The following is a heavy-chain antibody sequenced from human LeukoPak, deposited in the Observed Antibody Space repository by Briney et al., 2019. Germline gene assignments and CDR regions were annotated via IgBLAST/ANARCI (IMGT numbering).Heavy chain of an antibody. CDR3: ATGVATAFTY. Sequence: ASVKVSCKASGYTFTDYYIHWVRQAPGQGLEWMAFINPDSGDSYSAPKFQGRVTMTRDTSISTAFMELNWLTSDDTAVYYCATGVATAFTYWGQGTLVTVSS. CDR2: INPDSGDS. V-gene: IGHV1-2*02. CDR1: GYTFTDYY. J-gene: IGHJ4*02. D-gene: IGHD5-12*01.